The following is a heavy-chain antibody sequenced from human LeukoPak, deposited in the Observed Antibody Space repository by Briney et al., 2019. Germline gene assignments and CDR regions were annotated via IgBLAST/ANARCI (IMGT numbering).Heavy chain of an antibody. CDR3: ARVGTKMVVAITKRVTFDV. CDR2: IYYSGGT. Sequence: PSETLFLTCSVSGGSISGYYWSWIRQPPGKELEWIGYIYYSGGTNYNPSLQSRVIMSVDRSKNQFSLKLSSVTAADTAVYYCARVGTKMVVAITKRVTFDVWGQGAMVIVSS. V-gene: IGHV4-59*12. CDR1: GGSISGYY. D-gene: IGHD2-15*01. J-gene: IGHJ3*01.